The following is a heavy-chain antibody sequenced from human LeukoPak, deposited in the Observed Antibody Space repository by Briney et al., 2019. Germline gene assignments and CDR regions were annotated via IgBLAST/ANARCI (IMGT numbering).Heavy chain of an antibody. D-gene: IGHD4-17*01. J-gene: IGHJ6*03. V-gene: IGHV4-4*07. CDR2: IYTSGST. CDR3: ARDPPNDYGDYNYYYYMDV. Sequence: PSETLSLTCTVSGGSISSDYWSWIRQPAGKGLEWIGRIYTSGSTNYNPSLKSRVTMSVDTSKNQFSLKLSSVTAADTAVYYCARDPPNDYGDYNYYYYMDVWGKGTTVTVSS. CDR1: GGSISSDY.